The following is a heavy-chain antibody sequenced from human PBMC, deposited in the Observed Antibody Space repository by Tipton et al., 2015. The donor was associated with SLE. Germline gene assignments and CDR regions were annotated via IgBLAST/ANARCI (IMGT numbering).Heavy chain of an antibody. CDR1: GSSITSHYS. J-gene: IGHJ4*02. CDR3: ARPGGIGGYGEGDY. Sequence: TLSLTCTVSGSSITSHYSLGWVRQPPRKGLEWFVTMFHGAGNTYHNPSLTSRVTISVDTSKNQFSLKMSSVTAADTAVYYCARPGGIGGYGEGDYWGQGTLVTFSS. CDR2: MFHGAGNT. D-gene: IGHD6-25*01. V-gene: IGHV4-38-2*02.